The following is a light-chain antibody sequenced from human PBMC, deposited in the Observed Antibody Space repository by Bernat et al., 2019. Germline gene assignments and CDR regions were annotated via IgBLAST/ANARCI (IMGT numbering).Light chain of an antibody. Sequence: QSALTQPRSVSGSPGQSVTVSCTGSSRDIGGYNYVTWYQQHPGKAPKLMIYYVNQRPSGVPDRFSGSKAGNTASLTISGLQAEDEADYYCCSFAGNSACVFGGGTTVTVL. CDR3: CSFAGNSACV. J-gene: IGLJ3*02. CDR1: SRDIGGYNY. CDR2: YVN. V-gene: IGLV2-11*01.